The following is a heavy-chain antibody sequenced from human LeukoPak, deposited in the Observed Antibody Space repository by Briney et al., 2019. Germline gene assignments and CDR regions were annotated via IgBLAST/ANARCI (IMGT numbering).Heavy chain of an antibody. Sequence: GGSLRHSCAASGFTFSTYAMSWVRQAPGKRREGVSAITGSGGSTYYEDSVKGRCTISKDNSKNTLYLQMNSLRAEDTAVYYCAHPTGDGWFYFPYWGQGTLVTVSS. CDR3: AHPTGDGWFYFPY. J-gene: IGHJ4*02. CDR1: GFTFSTYA. CDR2: ITGSGGST. V-gene: IGHV3-23*01. D-gene: IGHD7-27*01.